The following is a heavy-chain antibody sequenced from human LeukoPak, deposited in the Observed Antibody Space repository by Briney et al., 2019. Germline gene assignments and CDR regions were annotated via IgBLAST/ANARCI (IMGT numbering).Heavy chain of an antibody. D-gene: IGHD2-2*01. CDR2: ISGSGGYT. J-gene: IGHJ6*03. Sequence: GGSLRLSCAASGFTFSNYAMSWVRQAPGKGLEWVSGISGSGGYTYYADSVKGRFTISRDNSKNTPYLQMNSLRAEDTAVYYCAKDLYCSSTSCYMDVWGKGTTVTVSS. V-gene: IGHV3-23*01. CDR1: GFTFSNYA. CDR3: AKDLYCSSTSCYMDV.